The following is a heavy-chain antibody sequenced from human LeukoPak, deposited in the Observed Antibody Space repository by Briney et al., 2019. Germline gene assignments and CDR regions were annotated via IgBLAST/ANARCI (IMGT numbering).Heavy chain of an antibody. CDR2: LNQDGSEK. CDR1: GFTFGAYW. CDR3: GEGRKGAWFPNY. D-gene: IGHD3-10*01. J-gene: IGHJ4*02. V-gene: IGHV3-7*05. Sequence: GSLRLSCAASGFTFGAYWMTWVRQAPEKGLEWVANLNQDGSEKYYVDSVKGRSTISRDNAKNSLYLQMNGLRAEDTAVYYCGEGRKGAWFPNYWGQGTLVTVSS.